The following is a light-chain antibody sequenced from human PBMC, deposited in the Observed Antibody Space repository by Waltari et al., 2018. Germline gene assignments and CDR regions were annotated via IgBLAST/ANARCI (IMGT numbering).Light chain of an antibody. Sequence: SYDLTQPPSVSVSPAKTARLTCGSNNTGVTNMHWYQQKPGQAPVLVVYADSDRPSGIAERFSGSNSGNTATLTISRVEVGDEADYYCQVWDSSSEVFGTGTKVTVL. J-gene: IGLJ1*01. V-gene: IGLV3-21*03. CDR3: QVWDSSSEV. CDR1: NTGVTN. CDR2: ADS.